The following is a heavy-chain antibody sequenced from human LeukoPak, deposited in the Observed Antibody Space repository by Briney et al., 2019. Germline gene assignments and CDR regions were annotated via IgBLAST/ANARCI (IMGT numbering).Heavy chain of an antibody. D-gene: IGHD3-10*01. V-gene: IGHV3-30-3*01. J-gene: IGHJ3*02. Sequence: PGGSLRLSCAASGFTFSSYAMHWVRQAPGKGLEWVAVISYDGSNKYYADSVKGRFTISRDSSKNTLYLQMNSLRAEDTAVYYCARSGAFDIWGQGTMVTVSS. CDR3: ARSGAFDI. CDR1: GFTFSSYA. CDR2: ISYDGSNK.